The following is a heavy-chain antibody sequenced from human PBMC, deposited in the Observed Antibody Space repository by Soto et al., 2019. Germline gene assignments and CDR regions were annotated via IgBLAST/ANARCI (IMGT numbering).Heavy chain of an antibody. CDR1: GYSFTSYW. D-gene: IGHD2-2*01. CDR2: IDPSDSYT. J-gene: IGHJ6*04. Sequence: LKISCKGSGYSFTSYWISWVRQMPGKGLEWMGKIDPSDSYTNYSPSFQGHVTISADKSVSTAYLQWSSLKASDTALYYCARGGTSPGGWYTYYGMDVWGKGTTVTVSS. V-gene: IGHV5-10-1*01. CDR3: ARGGTSPGGWYTYYGMDV.